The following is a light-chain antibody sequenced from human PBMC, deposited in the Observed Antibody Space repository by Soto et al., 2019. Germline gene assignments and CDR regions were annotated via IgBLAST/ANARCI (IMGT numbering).Light chain of an antibody. V-gene: IGLV1-47*01. CDR3: NAWNARLSAYV. J-gene: IGLJ1*01. CDR2: RNN. CDR1: ISNIGSNP. Sequence: QSVLTQPASASGTPGQRVTISCSGGISNIGSNPVYWHQQLPGTAPTLIVYRNNQRPAGVSDRFSGSKSGTSAFLAITGLLSEDEADYYFNAWNARLSAYVVATGTQGTVL.